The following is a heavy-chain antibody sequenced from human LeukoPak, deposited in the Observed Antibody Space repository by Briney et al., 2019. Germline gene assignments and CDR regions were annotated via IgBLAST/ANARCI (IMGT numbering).Heavy chain of an antibody. Sequence: PGGSLRLSCAASGFGFSSQAMGWVRQAPGKGLEWVSVISDSGSLTYYADSVKGRFTISRDNSKNTLFLQMKSLRAEHTAVYYCAKDARRTDGWYFFDYWGQGTLVTVSS. D-gene: IGHD6-19*01. CDR3: AKDARRTDGWYFFDY. J-gene: IGHJ4*02. CDR2: ISDSGSLT. CDR1: GFGFSSQA. V-gene: IGHV3-23*01.